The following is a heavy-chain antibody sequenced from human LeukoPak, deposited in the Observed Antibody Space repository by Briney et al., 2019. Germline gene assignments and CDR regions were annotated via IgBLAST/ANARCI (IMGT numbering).Heavy chain of an antibody. V-gene: IGHV3-74*01. Sequence: TGGSLRLSCAASGFTFSSYWIHWVRQAPEKGLVWVSRIKSDGSSTSYADSMKGRFTISRDNAKNTLYLQMNSLRAEDTAVYYCASFSEYVWGQGTTVTVSS. CDR3: ASFSEYV. J-gene: IGHJ6*02. CDR2: IKSDGSST. D-gene: IGHD1-14*01. CDR1: GFTFSSYW.